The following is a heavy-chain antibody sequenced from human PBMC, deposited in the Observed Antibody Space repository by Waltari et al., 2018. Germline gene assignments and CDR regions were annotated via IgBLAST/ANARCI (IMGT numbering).Heavy chain of an antibody. CDR3: ALDREYEGWFDP. V-gene: IGHV1-24*01. Sequence: QVQLVQSGAEVRKPGASVKVSCNVSGQSLSESSLHWVRQAPGKGPEWMGGYDPEDGETTYAQKFKGRLSMTEDTDTAYMELTSLQSDDTAVYYCALDREYEGWFDPWGQGTLVTVSS. D-gene: IGHD6-6*01. CDR1: GQSLSESS. CDR2: YDPEDGET. J-gene: IGHJ5*02.